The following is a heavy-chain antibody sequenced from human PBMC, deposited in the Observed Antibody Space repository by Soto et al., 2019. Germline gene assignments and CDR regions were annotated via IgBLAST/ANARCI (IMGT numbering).Heavy chain of an antibody. CDR3: ARGRGGYFDL. V-gene: IGHV4-59*01. J-gene: IGHJ2*01. CDR2: IYCSGST. Sequence: QVQLQESGPGLVKPSETLSLTCTVSGVSISSYYWSWIRQPPGKGLGWIGYIYCSGSTNYNPSLKSRVTISVDTSKNQFSLKLSSVTAADTAVYYCARGRGGYFDLWGRGTLVTVSS. CDR1: GVSISSYY.